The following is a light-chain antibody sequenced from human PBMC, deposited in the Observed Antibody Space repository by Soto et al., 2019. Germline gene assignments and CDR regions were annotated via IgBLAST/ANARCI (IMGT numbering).Light chain of an antibody. CDR2: TAS. V-gene: IGKV1-39*01. CDR3: KQSPSSPLS. Sequence: IHMTHSPSSLSASLGYRVTITCRAIHSISSNLNWYQQKPGKAPELLIYTASNLQSGVPSRFSGSGSGTDFALKISSLQPEDSEVYSCKQSPSSPLSFGGGTXVEIK. J-gene: IGKJ4*01. CDR1: HSISSN.